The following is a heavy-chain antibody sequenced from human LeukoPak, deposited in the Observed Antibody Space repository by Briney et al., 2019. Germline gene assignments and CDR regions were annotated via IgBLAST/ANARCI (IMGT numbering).Heavy chain of an antibody. CDR3: ARAPGDVEQAAFDY. D-gene: IGHD3-10*01. J-gene: IGHJ4*02. CDR2: IYYSGST. Sequence: PSETLSLTCTVSGGSISSGVYYWSWIRQHPGKGLEWIGYIYYSGSTYYNPSLKSRVTISVDTSKNQFSLKLSSVTAADTAVYYCARAPGDVEQAAFDYWGQGTLVTVSS. CDR1: GGSISSGVYY. V-gene: IGHV4-31*03.